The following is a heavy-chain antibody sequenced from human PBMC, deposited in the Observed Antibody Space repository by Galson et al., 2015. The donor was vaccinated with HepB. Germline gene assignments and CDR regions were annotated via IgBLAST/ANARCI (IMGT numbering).Heavy chain of an antibody. Sequence: YWSWIRQPPGKGLEWIGEINHSGSTNYNPSLKSRVTISVDTSKNQFSLKLSSVTAADTAVYYCARYDYGDYEVYYWGQGTLVTVSS. V-gene: IGHV4-34*01. J-gene: IGHJ4*02. D-gene: IGHD4-17*01. CDR2: INHSGST. CDR1: Y. CDR3: ARYDYGDYEVYY.